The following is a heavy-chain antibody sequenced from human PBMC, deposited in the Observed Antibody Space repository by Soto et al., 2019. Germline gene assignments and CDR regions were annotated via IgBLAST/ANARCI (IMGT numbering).Heavy chain of an antibody. J-gene: IGHJ6*02. CDR3: ARGRQDIVVVPANYYYYYYGMDV. CDR1: GGSFSGYY. Sequence: PSETLSLTCAVYGGSFSGYYWTWIRQPPGTGLEWIGEINHSGSTNYNPSLKSRVTISVDTSKNQFSLKLSSVTAADTAVYYCARGRQDIVVVPANYYYYYYGMDVWGQGTTVTVSS. V-gene: IGHV4-34*01. CDR2: INHSGST. D-gene: IGHD2-2*01.